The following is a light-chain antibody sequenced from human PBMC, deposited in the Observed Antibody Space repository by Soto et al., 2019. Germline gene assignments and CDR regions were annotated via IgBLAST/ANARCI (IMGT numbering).Light chain of an antibody. Sequence: DIQMTQSPSSLSASVVEGVTITCRASQTIMTYLNWYQLKPGKPPRLLIYAASSLQSGVPSRFSGSGSGTDFTLTISSLQPEDFATYSCQQSYNSPQTFGQGTKVDI. CDR1: QTIMTY. CDR3: QQSYNSPQT. CDR2: AAS. J-gene: IGKJ1*01. V-gene: IGKV1-39*01.